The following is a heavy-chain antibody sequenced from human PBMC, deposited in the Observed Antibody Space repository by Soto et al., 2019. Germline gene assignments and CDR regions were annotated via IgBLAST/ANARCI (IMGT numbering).Heavy chain of an antibody. J-gene: IGHJ4*02. Sequence: QVQLVQSGAEVKKPGASVKLSCKASGYTFTNYYMHWVRQAPGQGLEWMGVINPSGGTTTYKQKFQGRVTMTRDTSTSTVYMELSSLRSEDTAVYFCAGGYDSSGNYWGQGTLFTVSS. CDR1: GYTFTNYY. CDR3: AGGYDSSGNY. D-gene: IGHD3-22*01. V-gene: IGHV1-46*01. CDR2: INPSGGTT.